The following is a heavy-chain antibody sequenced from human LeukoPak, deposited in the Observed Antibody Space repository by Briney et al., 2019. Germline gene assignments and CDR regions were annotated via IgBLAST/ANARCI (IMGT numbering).Heavy chain of an antibody. D-gene: IGHD3-3*01. CDR2: IRPSGDNT. J-gene: IGHJ4*02. V-gene: IGHV3-21*01. Sequence: PGGSLRLSCAASGFTFSSYDMTWVRQAPGRGLEWVSSIRPSGDNTYYGDSVKGRFTIARDNAKNSVYLEMNSLRADDTAVYYCARSARLMKGVVEVTALDDWGQGTLVTVSS. CDR3: ARSARLMKGVVEVTALDD. CDR1: GFTFSSYD.